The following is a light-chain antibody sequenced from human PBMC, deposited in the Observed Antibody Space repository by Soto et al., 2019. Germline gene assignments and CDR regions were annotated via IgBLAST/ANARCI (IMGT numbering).Light chain of an antibody. Sequence: DIVMTQCPDSLAVSLGERATINCKSSQSVLYSSNNKNYLAWYQQKPGQPPKLLIYWASTRESGVPDRFSGSGSGTDFTLTISSLQAEDVAVYXCQQYYSTPRTFGQGTKLEIK. CDR3: QQYYSTPRT. V-gene: IGKV4-1*01. CDR1: QSVLYSSNNKNY. J-gene: IGKJ2*01. CDR2: WAS.